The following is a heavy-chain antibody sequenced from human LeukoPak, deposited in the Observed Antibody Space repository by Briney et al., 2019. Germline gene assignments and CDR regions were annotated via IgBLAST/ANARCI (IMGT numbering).Heavy chain of an antibody. CDR2: IYYSGST. V-gene: IGHV4-59*01. CDR3: ARRSGGATGTTYFDL. J-gene: IGHJ2*01. CDR1: GGSISSYY. D-gene: IGHD1-1*01. Sequence: KPSETLSLTCTVSGGSISSYYLSWIRQPPGKGLEWIGYIYYSGSTNYNPSLRSRVTISVDTSKNQFSLQLSSVTAADTAVYYCARRSGGATGTTYFDLWGRGTLVTVSS.